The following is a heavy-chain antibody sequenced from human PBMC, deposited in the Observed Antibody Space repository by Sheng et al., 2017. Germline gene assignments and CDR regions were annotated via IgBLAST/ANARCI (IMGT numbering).Heavy chain of an antibody. Sequence: EVQVVESGGGLVQPGGSLRLSCAASGFTFSNYWMSWVRQAPGKGLEWVANIKKDGSEKHYVDSVRGRFTISKDNAKNSLYLQMNYLRAEDTAVYYCTRVGREFVGYYSDYWGQGTLVIVSS. V-gene: IGHV3-7*05. CDR2: IKKDGSEK. D-gene: IGHD3-10*01. J-gene: IGHJ4*02. CDR1: GFTFSNYW. CDR3: TRVGREFVGYYSDY.